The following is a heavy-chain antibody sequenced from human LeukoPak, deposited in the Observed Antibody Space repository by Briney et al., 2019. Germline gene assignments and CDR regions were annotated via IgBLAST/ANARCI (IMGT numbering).Heavy chain of an antibody. J-gene: IGHJ4*02. D-gene: IGHD3-22*01. Sequence: GGSLRLSCTASGDTFSSDWMSSVRHAPGKGREWVANIKEDGSKKYYADTVKSRFTISRDNTTNSRYLHMSSPRAEDTAVYYSERVGYYYDSSAYRPFNFWGQEPLVTVPS. V-gene: IGHV3-7*01. CDR3: ERVGYYYDSSAYRPFNF. CDR2: IKEDGSKK. CDR1: GDTFSSDW.